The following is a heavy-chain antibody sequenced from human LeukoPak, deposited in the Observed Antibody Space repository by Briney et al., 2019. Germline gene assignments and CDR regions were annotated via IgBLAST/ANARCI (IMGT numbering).Heavy chain of an antibody. CDR2: IYSGGST. CDR3: ASQASRNYDATYYFDY. V-gene: IGHV3-53*01. Sequence: HAGGSLRLSCATSGFTVSSNYMSWVRQAPGKGLEWVSVIYSGGSTYYADSVKGRFTISRDNSKNTLYLQMNNLRAEDTAVYYCASQASRNYDATYYFDYWGQGTLVTVSS. CDR1: GFTVSSNY. J-gene: IGHJ4*02. D-gene: IGHD3-22*01.